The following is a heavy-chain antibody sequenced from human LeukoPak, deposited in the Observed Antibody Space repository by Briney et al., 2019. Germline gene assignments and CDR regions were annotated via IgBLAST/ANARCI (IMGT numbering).Heavy chain of an antibody. Sequence: GGSLRLSCAASGFTFSDYYMSWIRQAPGKGLEWVSYISSSGSTIYYADSVKGRFTISRDNAKNSLYLQMNSLRAEDTAVYYCASSYCSSTSCSKYFQHWGQGTLVTVSS. V-gene: IGHV3-11*01. J-gene: IGHJ1*01. CDR1: GFTFSDYY. CDR2: ISSSGSTI. D-gene: IGHD2-2*01. CDR3: ASSYCSSTSCSKYFQH.